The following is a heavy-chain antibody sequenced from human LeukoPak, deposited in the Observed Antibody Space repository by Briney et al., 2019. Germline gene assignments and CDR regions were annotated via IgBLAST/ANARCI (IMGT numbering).Heavy chain of an antibody. J-gene: IGHJ4*02. V-gene: IGHV3-53*01. D-gene: IGHD5-18*01. CDR1: GFTVSSNY. Sequence: PGGSLRLSCAASGFTVSSNYMSWVRQAPGKGLEWVSVIYSGGSTYYADSVKGRFTISRDNSKNTLYLQMNSLRAEDTAVYYCASQGDTAMGPSDYWGQETLVTVSS. CDR2: IYSGGST. CDR3: ASQGDTAMGPSDY.